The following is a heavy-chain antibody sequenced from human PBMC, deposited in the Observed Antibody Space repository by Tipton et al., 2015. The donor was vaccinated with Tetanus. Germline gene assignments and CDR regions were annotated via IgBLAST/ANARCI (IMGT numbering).Heavy chain of an antibody. CDR2: VYYSGST. V-gene: IGHV4-59*02. Sequence: LRLSCTVSGDSVSGYYWSWIRQPPGKGLEWIGYVYYSGSTNYNPSLKSRVTISVDTSKDRFSLKLASVTAADTAVYFCARANFDFSKKGPFDSWGQGILVIVST. J-gene: IGHJ4*02. CDR3: ARANFDFSKKGPFDS. CDR1: GDSVSGYY. D-gene: IGHD3-3*01.